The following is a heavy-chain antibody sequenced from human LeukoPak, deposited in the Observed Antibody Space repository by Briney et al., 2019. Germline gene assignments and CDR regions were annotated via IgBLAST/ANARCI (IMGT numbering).Heavy chain of an antibody. D-gene: IGHD6-19*01. V-gene: IGHV3-7*01. CDR2: IKQDGSEK. CDR1: GFTFSSYW. J-gene: IGHJ4*02. CDR3: ARDIKDYSSGWCLFDY. Sequence: GGSLRLSCAASGFTFSSYWMSWVRQAPGKGLEWVANIKQDGSEKYYVDSAKGRFTISRDNAKNSLYLQMNSLRAEDTAVYYCARDIKDYSSGWCLFDYWGQGTLVTVSS.